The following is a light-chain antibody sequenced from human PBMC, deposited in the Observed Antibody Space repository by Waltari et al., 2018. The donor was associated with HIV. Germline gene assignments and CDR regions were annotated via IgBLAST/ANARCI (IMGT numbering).Light chain of an antibody. V-gene: IGLV3-10*01. CDR3: YSTDSSGNHSWV. CDR2: EDS. Sequence: SYELTQPPSVSVSPGQTARITCSGDALPKKYAYWYQQKSGQAPVLVIYEDSKRPSGIPGRLSGSSSGTMATLTISGAQVEDEADYYCYSTDSSGNHSWVFGGGTKLTVL. CDR1: ALPKKY. J-gene: IGLJ3*02.